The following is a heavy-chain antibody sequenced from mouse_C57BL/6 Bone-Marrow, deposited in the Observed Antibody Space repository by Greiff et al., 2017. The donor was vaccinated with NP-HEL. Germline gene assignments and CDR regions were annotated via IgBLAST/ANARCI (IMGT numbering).Heavy chain of an antibody. CDR2: ISDGGSYT. Sequence: DVMLVESGGGLVKPGGSLKLSCAASGFTFSSYAMSWVRQTPEKRLEWVATISDGGSYTYYPDNVKGRFTISRDNAKNNLYLQMSHLKSEDTAMYYCAREDPWFAYWGQGTLVTVSA. V-gene: IGHV5-4*01. CDR1: GFTFSSYA. CDR3: AREDPWFAY. J-gene: IGHJ3*01.